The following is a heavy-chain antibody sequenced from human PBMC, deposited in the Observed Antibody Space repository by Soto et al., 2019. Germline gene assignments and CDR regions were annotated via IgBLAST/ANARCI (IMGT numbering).Heavy chain of an antibody. V-gene: IGHV1-69*12. Sequence: QVQLVQSGAEVKKPGSSVKVSCKASGGTFSSYAISWVRQAPGQGLEWMGGIIPIFGTADYAQKFQGRVTITADESTSSAYMELSSLRSAATAVYYCASHSGCPPEGRYYYGMDVWGQGATVTGSS. D-gene: IGHD1-26*01. CDR1: GGTFSSYA. CDR3: ASHSGCPPEGRYYYGMDV. CDR2: IIPIFGTA. J-gene: IGHJ6*02.